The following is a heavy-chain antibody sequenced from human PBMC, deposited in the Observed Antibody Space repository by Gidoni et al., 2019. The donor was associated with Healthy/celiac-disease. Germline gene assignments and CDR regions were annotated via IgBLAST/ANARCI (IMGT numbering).Heavy chain of an antibody. Sequence: QVQLVEPGGGVVQPGRSLRLSCAASGFTLSSYAMHWVRQAPGKGLEWVAVISYDGSNKYYADSVKGRFTISRDNSKNTLYLQMNSLRAEDTAVYYCARPVERYDSSGMVDYWGQGTLVTVSS. CDR3: ARPVERYDSSGMVDY. CDR2: ISYDGSNK. J-gene: IGHJ4*02. V-gene: IGHV3-30-3*01. D-gene: IGHD3-22*01. CDR1: GFTLSSYA.